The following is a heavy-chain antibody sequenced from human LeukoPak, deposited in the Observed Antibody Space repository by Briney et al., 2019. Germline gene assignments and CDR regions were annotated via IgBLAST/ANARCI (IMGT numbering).Heavy chain of an antibody. D-gene: IGHD3-10*01. CDR2: ISSSSSTI. J-gene: IGHJ3*02. CDR1: GFTFSSYS. V-gene: IGHV3-48*02. CDR3: ARDHEGSDAFDI. Sequence: GGSLRLSCAASGFTFSSYSMNWVRQAPGKGLEWLSYISSSSSTIYYADSEKGRFTISRDNAKNSLSLQMNSLRDEDTAVYYCARDHEGSDAFDIWGPGTMVSVSS.